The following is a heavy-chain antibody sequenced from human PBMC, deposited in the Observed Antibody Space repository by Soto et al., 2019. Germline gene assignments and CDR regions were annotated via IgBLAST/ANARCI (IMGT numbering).Heavy chain of an antibody. Sequence: GASVTVSCKASGYTFTGFYMHWVRQAPGQGLEWMGWINPNNGGTNYVQKFQDRVTMTRDTSITTAYMELSGLRSDDTAVYYCARDPGPYGDYSYWGQGTLVTVSS. D-gene: IGHD4-17*01. CDR1: GYTFTGFY. V-gene: IGHV1-2*02. CDR3: ARDPGPYGDYSY. CDR2: INPNNGGT. J-gene: IGHJ4*02.